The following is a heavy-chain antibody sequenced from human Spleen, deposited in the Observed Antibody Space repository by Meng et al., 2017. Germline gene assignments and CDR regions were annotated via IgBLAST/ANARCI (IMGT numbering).Heavy chain of an antibody. Sequence: GESLKISCTASGFTLRDYYMTWIRQAPGKGLEWVSFSSGSGNTIYYADSVRGRFTISRDNTKNSLYLQMSSLRPEDTAVYYCARVRDWGNRYHYGYFDYCGQGTPVTVSS. J-gene: IGHJ4*02. CDR1: GFTLRDYY. V-gene: IGHV3-11*01. CDR2: SSGSGNTI. CDR3: ARVRDWGNRYHYGYFDY. D-gene: IGHD5-18*01.